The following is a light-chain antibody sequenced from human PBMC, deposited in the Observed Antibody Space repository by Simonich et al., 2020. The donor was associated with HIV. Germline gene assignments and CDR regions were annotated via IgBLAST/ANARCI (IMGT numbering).Light chain of an antibody. CDR1: SSDVGGYNY. V-gene: IGLV2-11*01. CDR2: DVS. Sequence: QSALTQPRSVSGSPGQSVTISCTRTSSDVGGYNYVSWSQQHPGKAPKLMINDVSKRPSGVPVRFSGSKSGNTASLTISGLQAEDEADYYCCSYAGRYWVFGGGTKLTVL. J-gene: IGLJ3*02. CDR3: CSYAGRYWV.